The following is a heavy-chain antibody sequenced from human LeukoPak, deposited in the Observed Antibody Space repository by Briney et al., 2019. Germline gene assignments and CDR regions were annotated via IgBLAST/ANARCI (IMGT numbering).Heavy chain of an antibody. D-gene: IGHD2-2*01. CDR2: INPSGGST. V-gene: IGHV1-46*01. CDR3: EVTGVGYCSSTSCYGAFDI. CDR1: GYTFTSYY. J-gene: IGHJ3*02. Sequence: GASVKVSCKASGYTFTSYYMHWVRQAPGQGLEWTGIINPSGGSTSYAQKFQGRVTMTRDTSTSTVYMELSSLRSEDTAVYYCEVTGVGYCSSTSCYGAFDIWGQGTVVTVSS.